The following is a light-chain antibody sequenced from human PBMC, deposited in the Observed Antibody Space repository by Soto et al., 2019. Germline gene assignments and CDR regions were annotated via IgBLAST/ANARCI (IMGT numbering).Light chain of an antibody. Sequence: DIQITQYPSTLSASVGERVTISCRASQSVNNWLAWYQRKPGKAPKLLIHDASTLESGIPSRFSGSGSGTEFTLTISSLQPDDFATYYCQQYNSYWTFGQGTKVEIK. V-gene: IGKV1-5*01. J-gene: IGKJ1*01. CDR1: QSVNNW. CDR3: QQYNSYWT. CDR2: DAS.